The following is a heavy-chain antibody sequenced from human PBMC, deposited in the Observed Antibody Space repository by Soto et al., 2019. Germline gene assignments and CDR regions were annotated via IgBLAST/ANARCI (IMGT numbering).Heavy chain of an antibody. V-gene: IGHV4-59*01. CDR2: IYYSGST. CDR1: GGSISSYY. CDR3: ARADYDILTGYYTSSYFDY. J-gene: IGHJ4*02. Sequence: SETLSLTCTVSGGSISSYYWSWIRQPPGKGLEWIGYIYYSGSTNYNPSLKSRATISVDTSKNQFSLKLSSVTAADTAVYYCARADYDILTGYYTSSYFDYWGQGTLVTVSS. D-gene: IGHD3-9*01.